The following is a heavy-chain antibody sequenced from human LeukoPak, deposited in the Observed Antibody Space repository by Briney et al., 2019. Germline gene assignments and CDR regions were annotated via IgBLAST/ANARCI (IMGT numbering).Heavy chain of an antibody. Sequence: GGSLRLSCAASGFTFSSYAMSWVRQAPGKGLEWVSSISASGGSTYYAESVKGRFTISRDNSKNTLFLQMNSLRAEDTAVYYCAKDGIGRARTTDYWGQGTLVTVPS. CDR1: GFTFSSYA. V-gene: IGHV3-23*01. D-gene: IGHD1-7*01. CDR2: ISASGGST. J-gene: IGHJ4*02. CDR3: AKDGIGRARTTDY.